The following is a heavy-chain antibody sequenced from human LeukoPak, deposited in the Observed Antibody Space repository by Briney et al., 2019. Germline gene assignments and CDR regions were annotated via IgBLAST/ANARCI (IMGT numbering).Heavy chain of an antibody. CDR1: GGSFSGYY. V-gene: IGHV4-34*01. CDR2: INHSGST. Sequence: SETLSLTCAVYGGSFSGYYWSWIRQPPGKGLEWIGEINHSGSTNYNPSLKSRVTISVDTSKNQFSLKLSSVTAADTAVYYCARVGPLRFLVRSISSLDYYYYMDVWGKGTTVTVSS. D-gene: IGHD3-3*01. CDR3: ARVGPLRFLVRSISSLDYYYYMDV. J-gene: IGHJ6*03.